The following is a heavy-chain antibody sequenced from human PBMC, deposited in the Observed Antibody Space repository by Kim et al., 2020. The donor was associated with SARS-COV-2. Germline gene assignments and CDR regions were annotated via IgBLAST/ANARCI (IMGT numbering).Heavy chain of an antibody. CDR3: TTDYDYVWGSYRYLEPFDY. CDR1: GFTFSNAW. D-gene: IGHD3-16*02. Sequence: GGSLRLSCAASGFTFSNAWMSWVRQAPGKGLEWVGRIKSKTDGGTTDYAAPVKGRFTISRDDSKNTLYLQMNSLKTEDTAVYYCTTDYDYVWGSYRYLEPFDYWGQGTLVTVSS. CDR2: IKSKTDGGTT. J-gene: IGHJ4*02. V-gene: IGHV3-15*01.